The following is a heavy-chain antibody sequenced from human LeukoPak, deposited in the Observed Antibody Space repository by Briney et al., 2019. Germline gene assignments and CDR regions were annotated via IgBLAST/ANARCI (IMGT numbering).Heavy chain of an antibody. D-gene: IGHD3-3*01. CDR2: IYTSGST. CDR3: ARDGSITIFGVVTADGMDV. CDR1: GGSISSGSYY. V-gene: IGHV4-61*02. J-gene: IGHJ6*02. Sequence: SQTLSLTCTVSGGSISSGSYYWSWVRQPAGKGLEWIGRIYTSGSTNYNPSLKSRVTISVDTSKNQFSLKLSSVTAADTAVYYCARDGSITIFGVVTADGMDVWGQGTTVTVSS.